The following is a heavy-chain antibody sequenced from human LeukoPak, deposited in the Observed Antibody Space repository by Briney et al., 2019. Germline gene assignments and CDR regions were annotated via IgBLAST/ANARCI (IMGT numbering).Heavy chain of an antibody. D-gene: IGHD5-18*01. CDR1: GGSISSSSYY. V-gene: IGHV4-39*07. J-gene: IGHJ4*02. Sequence: PSETLSLACTVSGGSISSSSYYWGWIRQPPGKGLEWIGSIYYSGSTYYNPSLKSRVTISVDTSKNQFSLKLSSVTAADTAVYYCARGGTQLWYQYYFDYWGQGTLVTVSS. CDR2: IYYSGST. CDR3: ARGGTQLWYQYYFDY.